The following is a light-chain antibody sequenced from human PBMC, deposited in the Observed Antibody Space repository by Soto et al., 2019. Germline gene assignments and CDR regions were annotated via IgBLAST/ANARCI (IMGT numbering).Light chain of an antibody. CDR3: AAWDDSLYGWV. V-gene: IGLV1-44*01. CDR1: GSNIGSNT. J-gene: IGLJ3*02. Sequence: QSVLTQSPSTSATPGQGVSISCSGGGSNIGSNTVNWYQQLPGTAPTLLIYYNNQRPSGVPDRFSGSKSGTSASLAISGLQSEDEAHYYCAAWDDSLYGWVFGGGTKLTVL. CDR2: YNN.